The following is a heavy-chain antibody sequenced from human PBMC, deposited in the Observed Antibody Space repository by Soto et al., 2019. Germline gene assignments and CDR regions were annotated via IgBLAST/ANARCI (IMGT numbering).Heavy chain of an antibody. V-gene: IGHV3-21*01. CDR2: ISGSRSYI. CDR1: GFTFSSYY. D-gene: IGHD1-1*01. J-gene: IGHJ4*02. Sequence: EVQLVESGGGLVKPGGSLGLSCAASGFTFSSYYMNWVRQAPGKGLECVSSISGSRSYIYYADSLKGRFTISRDNAKNSLYLQMNSLRAEDTAVYFCARGRQNDGYFDYWGQGTLVTVSS. CDR3: ARGRQNDGYFDY.